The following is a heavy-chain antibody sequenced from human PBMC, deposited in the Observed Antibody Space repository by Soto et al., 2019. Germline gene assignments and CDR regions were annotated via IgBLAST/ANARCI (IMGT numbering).Heavy chain of an antibody. CDR1: GGSMSGYY. CDR2: VYYTGST. V-gene: IGHV4-59*01. J-gene: IGHJ4*02. CDR3: ARSIAVPSSHIDH. Sequence: NPSETLSLTCRVSGGSMSGYYWSWIRQAPGKGLEWIGYVYYTGSTNCNPSLQSRVTISVDTSNKQFSLSLRLVTAADTAVYFCARSIAVPSSHIDHWGQGIRVTVSS. D-gene: IGHD6-6*01.